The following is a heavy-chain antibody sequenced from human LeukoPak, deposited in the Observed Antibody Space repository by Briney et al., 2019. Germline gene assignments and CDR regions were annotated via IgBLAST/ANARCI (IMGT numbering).Heavy chain of an antibody. Sequence: SQTLSLTCTVSGGSISSSGYSWSWIRQPPGKGLEYIGYIYHSGNTYYNPSLKSRVTMSVDRSKNQFSLKLSSVTAADTAVYYCARVSTATSTCWFDPWGQGTLVTVSS. CDR3: ARVSTATSTCWFDP. V-gene: IGHV4-30-2*01. J-gene: IGHJ5*02. CDR1: GGSISSSGYS. CDR2: IYHSGNT. D-gene: IGHD5-18*01.